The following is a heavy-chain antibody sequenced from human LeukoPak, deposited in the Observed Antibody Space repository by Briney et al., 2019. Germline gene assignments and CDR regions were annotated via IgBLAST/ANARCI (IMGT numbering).Heavy chain of an antibody. CDR1: GYTFTGYY. CDR3: ARDLPWLVRYFDC. Sequence: ASVKVSCKASGYTFTGYYMHWVRQAPGQGLEWMGWINPNSGGTNYAQKFQGRVTMTRDTSISTAYMELSRLRSDDTAVYYCARDLPWLVRYFDCWGQGTLVTVSS. CDR2: INPNSGGT. J-gene: IGHJ4*02. V-gene: IGHV1-2*02. D-gene: IGHD6-19*01.